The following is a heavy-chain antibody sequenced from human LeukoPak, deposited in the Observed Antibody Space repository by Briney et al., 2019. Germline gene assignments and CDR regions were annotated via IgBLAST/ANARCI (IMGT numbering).Heavy chain of an antibody. Sequence: GESLKISCKGFGYTFATYWISWVRQMPGKGLEWTGKIDPSDSYTNYSSSFQGHVTISADKSISTAYLQWSSLKASDTAMYYCARQGYGEALGYWGQGTLVTVSS. CDR1: GYTFATYW. J-gene: IGHJ4*02. V-gene: IGHV5-10-1*01. CDR2: IDPSDSYT. CDR3: ARQGYGEALGY. D-gene: IGHD4-17*01.